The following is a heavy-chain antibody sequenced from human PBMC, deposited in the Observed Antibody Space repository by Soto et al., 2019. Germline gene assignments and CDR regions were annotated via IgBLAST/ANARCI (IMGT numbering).Heavy chain of an antibody. CDR3: AREMATAYFDS. Sequence: PSETLSLPCAVSGGSISSDNWWGWVRQPPGKGLEWIGEISHSGSTNYNPSLKSRVTISVDKSKNQFSLKVSSVTAADTAVYYCAREMATAYFDSWGQGTLVTVSS. CDR2: ISHSGST. CDR1: GGSISSDNW. J-gene: IGHJ4*02. V-gene: IGHV4-4*02. D-gene: IGHD5-18*01.